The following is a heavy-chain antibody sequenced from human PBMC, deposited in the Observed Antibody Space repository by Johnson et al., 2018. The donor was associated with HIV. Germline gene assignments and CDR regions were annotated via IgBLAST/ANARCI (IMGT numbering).Heavy chain of an antibody. D-gene: IGHD1-26*01. J-gene: IGHJ3*02. CDR3: ARDASVGASSAFAI. V-gene: IGHV3-30*02. Sequence: QLVESGGGVVQPGGSLRLSCAASGFTFSSYGMHWVRQAPGKGLEWVAFIRYDGSDKYYTDSVKGRFTISRDNAKNSLFLQMNSLRAEDTAVYYCARDASVGASSAFAIWGQGTMVTVSS. CDR2: IRYDGSDK. CDR1: GFTFSSYG.